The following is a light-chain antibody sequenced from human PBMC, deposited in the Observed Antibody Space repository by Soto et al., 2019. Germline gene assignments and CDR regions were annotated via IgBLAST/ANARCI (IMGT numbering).Light chain of an antibody. CDR1: QSINNW. J-gene: IGKJ4*01. V-gene: IGKV1-5*01. CDR3: QQYDTYPLT. CDR2: DAS. Sequence: DVQMTQSPSSLSASVGDRVTITCRASQSINNWLAWYQQKPGKAPKFLIYDASTLETGVPSRFSGSASGREFTLAVSGLQPEDVASYYCQQYDTYPLTFGGGTRVELK.